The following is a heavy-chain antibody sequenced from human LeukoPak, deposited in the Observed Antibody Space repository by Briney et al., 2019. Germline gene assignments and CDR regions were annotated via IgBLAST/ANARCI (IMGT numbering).Heavy chain of an antibody. V-gene: IGHV1-69*06. D-gene: IGHD6-13*01. CDR1: GGTFSSYT. Sequence: GASVKVSCKASGGTFSSYTISWVRQAPGQGLEWMGGIIPIFDTAIYAQKFQGTVTITADKSTRTAYMELSSLRSEDTAVYYCARDSAEQLADGFDIWGQGTMVTVSS. CDR2: IIPIFDTA. J-gene: IGHJ3*02. CDR3: ARDSAEQLADGFDI.